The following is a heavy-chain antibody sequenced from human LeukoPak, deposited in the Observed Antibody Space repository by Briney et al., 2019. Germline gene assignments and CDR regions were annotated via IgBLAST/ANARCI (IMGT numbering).Heavy chain of an antibody. CDR3: AKGDYYCDRLPDGAFDI. CDR1: GGTFSIYA. V-gene: IGHV1-69*04. Sequence: SVKGSCKASGGTFSIYAISRGRQAPGQGLEWMGRIIAIFGIANYAQKFQGRVMITADKSTSTAYMELSSLRSEDTAVYYCAKGDYYCDRLPDGAFDIWGQGTMVTVSS. D-gene: IGHD3-22*01. CDR2: IIAIFGIA. J-gene: IGHJ3*02.